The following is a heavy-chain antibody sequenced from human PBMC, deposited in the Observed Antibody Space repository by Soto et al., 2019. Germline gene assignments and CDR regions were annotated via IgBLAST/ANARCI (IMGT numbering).Heavy chain of an antibody. CDR1: GFTFSDHY. J-gene: IGHJ4*02. CDR3: ARGVVSTGYFDY. V-gene: IGHV3-72*01. D-gene: IGHD5-12*01. CDR2: SRDKVHSHTT. Sequence: EVQLAESGGGLVQPGGSLRLSCAASGFTFSDHYMDWVRQAPGKGLEWVGRSRDKVHSHTTEYAASVKGRFTISRGDSENSLYLQMNSLKTEDTTLYYCARGVVSTGYFDYWGQGTLVNVSS.